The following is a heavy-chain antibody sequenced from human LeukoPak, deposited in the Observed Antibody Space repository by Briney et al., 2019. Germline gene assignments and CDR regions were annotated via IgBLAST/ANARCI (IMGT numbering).Heavy chain of an antibody. J-gene: IGHJ6*03. CDR1: GGSISSYY. CDR2: FYTSGST. V-gene: IGHV4-4*07. CDR3: ARVVSTVTTGYYYYYMDV. D-gene: IGHD4-17*01. Sequence: PSETLFLTCTASGGSISSYYWSWIRQPAGKGLEWIGRFYTSGSTNYNPSLKSRVTMSVDTSKNQFSLKLSSVTAADTAVYYCARVVSTVTTGYYYYYMDVWGKGTTVTVSS.